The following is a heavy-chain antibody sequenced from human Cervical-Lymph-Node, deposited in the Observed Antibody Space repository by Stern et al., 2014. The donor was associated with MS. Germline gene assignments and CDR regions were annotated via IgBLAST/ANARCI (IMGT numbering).Heavy chain of an antibody. J-gene: IGHJ5*01. Sequence: VHLVESGGELKKPGASLKVSCKASGYTFINYGLSWVRQAPGQGLEWLGWIRPDSGKSKYAQKLQGRVTLTTDTSTRTAYMELRSLRSDDTAVYYCVRGGVIGAERLDIWFDSWGQGTLVTVSA. CDR1: GYTFINYG. D-gene: IGHD2-21*01. V-gene: IGHV1-18*01. CDR2: IRPDSGKS. CDR3: VRGGVIGAERLDIWFDS.